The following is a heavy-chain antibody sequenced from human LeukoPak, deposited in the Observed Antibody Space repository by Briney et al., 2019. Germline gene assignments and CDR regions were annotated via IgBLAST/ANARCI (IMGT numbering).Heavy chain of an antibody. J-gene: IGHJ4*02. CDR1: GFTVSSNY. V-gene: IGHV3-53*01. D-gene: IGHD4-17*01. Sequence: PGGSLRLSCAASGFTVSSNYMSWVRQAPGKGPEWVSVIYSGGSTYYADSVKGRFTISRDNSKNTLYLQMNSLRAEDTAVYYCARGRGDYNSGYYFDYWGQGTLVTVSS. CDR3: ARGRGDYNSGYYFDY. CDR2: IYSGGST.